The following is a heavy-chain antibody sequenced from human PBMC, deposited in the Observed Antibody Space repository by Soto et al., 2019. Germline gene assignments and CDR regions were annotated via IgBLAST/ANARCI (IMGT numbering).Heavy chain of an antibody. J-gene: IGHJ6*02. CDR3: ASHLRALQQLVLNYYGMDV. CDR2: IIPIFGTA. CDR1: GGTFSSYA. Sequence: SVKVSCKASGGTFSSYAISWVRQAPGQGLEWMGGIIPIFGTANYAQKFQGRVTITADESTSTAYMELSSLRSEDTAVYYCASHLRALQQLVLNYYGMDVWGQGTTVTVSS. V-gene: IGHV1-69*13. D-gene: IGHD6-13*01.